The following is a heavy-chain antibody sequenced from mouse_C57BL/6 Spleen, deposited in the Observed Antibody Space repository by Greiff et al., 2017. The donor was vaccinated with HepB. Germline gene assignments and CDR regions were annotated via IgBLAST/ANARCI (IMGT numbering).Heavy chain of an antibody. D-gene: IGHD2-4*01. Sequence: VQLVESGPGLVQPSQSLSITCTVSGFSLTSYGVHWVRQSPGKGLEWLGVIWSGGSTDYNAAFISRLSISKDNSKSQVFFKMNSLQADDTAIYYCASDYEYFDVWGTGTTVTVSS. J-gene: IGHJ1*03. V-gene: IGHV2-2*01. CDR1: GFSLTSYG. CDR2: IWSGGST. CDR3: ASDYEYFDV.